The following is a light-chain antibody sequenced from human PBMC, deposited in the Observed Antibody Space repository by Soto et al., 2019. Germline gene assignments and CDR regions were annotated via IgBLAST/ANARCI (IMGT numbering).Light chain of an antibody. CDR2: LGS. CDR3: MPALQTFT. CDR1: QSLLHSNGYNY. V-gene: IGKV2-28*01. J-gene: IGKJ3*01. Sequence: DIVMTQSPLSLPVTPGEPASISCRSSQSLLHSNGYNYLDWYLQKPGQSPQLLIYLGSNRASGVPNRFSGSGSGTDFTLKISRVEAEDVGVYYCMPALQTFTFGPGTKVDIK.